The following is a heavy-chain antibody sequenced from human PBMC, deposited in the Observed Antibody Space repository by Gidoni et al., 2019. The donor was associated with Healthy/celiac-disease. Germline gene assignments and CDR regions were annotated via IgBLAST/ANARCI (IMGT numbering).Heavy chain of an antibody. D-gene: IGHD6-19*01. CDR2: ISYDGSNK. J-gene: IGHJ6*02. Sequence: QVQLVASGGGVVQPGRSLRRSCAASGFTFRSYGMHWARQAPGKGLEWVAVISYDGSNKYYADSVKGRFTISRDNSKNTLYLQMNSLRAEDTAVYYCAKDLEVAGTRYYYYGMDVWGQGTTVTVSS. CDR3: AKDLEVAGTRYYYYGMDV. V-gene: IGHV3-30*18. CDR1: GFTFRSYG.